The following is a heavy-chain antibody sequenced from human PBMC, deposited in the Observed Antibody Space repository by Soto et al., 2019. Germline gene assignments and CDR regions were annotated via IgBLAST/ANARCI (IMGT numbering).Heavy chain of an antibody. V-gene: IGHV5-51*03. Sequence: PGESLKISCKGSGYSFTSHWIGWVRQMPGKGLEWMGIIYPGDSDTRYSPSFQGQVTISADKSISTAYLQWSSLKASDTAMYYCAGPPLYYYDSSGYYYVRAEYFQHWGQGTLVTVSS. CDR1: GYSFTSHW. CDR2: IYPGDSDT. CDR3: AGPPLYYYDSSGYYYVRAEYFQH. J-gene: IGHJ1*01. D-gene: IGHD3-22*01.